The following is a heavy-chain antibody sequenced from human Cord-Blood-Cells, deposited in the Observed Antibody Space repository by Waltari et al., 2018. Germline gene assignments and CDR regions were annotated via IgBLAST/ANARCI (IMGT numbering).Heavy chain of an antibody. CDR2: IIPIFGTA. Sequence: QVQLVQSGAEVKKPGSSVKVSCKASGGTFSSYAISWVRQVPGQGLEWMGGIIPIFGTANYAQKFQGRVTITADESTSTAYMELSSLRSEDTAVYYCAREALAGDPSYWYFDLWGRGTLVTVSS. CDR1: GGTFSSYA. D-gene: IGHD6-19*01. V-gene: IGHV1-69*01. CDR3: AREALAGDPSYWYFDL. J-gene: IGHJ2*01.